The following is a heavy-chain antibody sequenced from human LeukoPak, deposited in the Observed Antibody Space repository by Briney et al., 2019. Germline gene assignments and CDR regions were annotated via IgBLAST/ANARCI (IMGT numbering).Heavy chain of an antibody. D-gene: IGHD3-22*01. CDR1: GFTFSSYG. V-gene: IGHV3-30*02. Sequence: GGSLRLSCAASGFTFSSYGMHWVRQAPGKGLEWVAFIRYDGSNKYYADSVKGRFTISRDNSKNTLYLQMNSLRAEDTAVYYCARDRPYYDSRQFDYWGQGTLVTVSS. J-gene: IGHJ4*02. CDR3: ARDRPYYDSRQFDY. CDR2: IRYDGSNK.